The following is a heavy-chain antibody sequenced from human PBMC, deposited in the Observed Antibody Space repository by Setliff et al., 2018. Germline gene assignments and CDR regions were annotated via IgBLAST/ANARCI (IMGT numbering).Heavy chain of an antibody. CDR1: SGSFSGYF. J-gene: IGHJ3*02. D-gene: IGHD2-21*02. CDR3: ARLLRGRGDGPWAFDI. V-gene: IGHV4-34*01. Sequence: SETLSLTCAVYSGSFSGYFWSWIRQPPGKGLEWIGEINHSGSTNYNPSLKSRVTISVDTSKNQFSLKLSSVTAADTAVYYCARLLRGRGDGPWAFDIWGQGTMVTVSS. CDR2: INHSGST.